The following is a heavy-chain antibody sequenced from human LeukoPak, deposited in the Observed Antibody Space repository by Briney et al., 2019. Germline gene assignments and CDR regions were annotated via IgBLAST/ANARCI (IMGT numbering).Heavy chain of an antibody. D-gene: IGHD6-6*01. CDR3: ARDRVEYSSSAGDY. CDR2: IIPILGIA. Sequence: SVKVSCKASGGTFSSYAISWVRQAPGQGLEWMGRIIPILGIANYAQKFQGRVTITADKSTSTAYMELSSLRSEDTAVYYCARDRVEYSSSAGDYWGQGTLVTVSP. V-gene: IGHV1-69*04. CDR1: GGTFSSYA. J-gene: IGHJ4*02.